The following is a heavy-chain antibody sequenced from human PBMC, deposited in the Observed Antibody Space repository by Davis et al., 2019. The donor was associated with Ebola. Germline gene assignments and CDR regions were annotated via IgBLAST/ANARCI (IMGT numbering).Heavy chain of an antibody. J-gene: IGHJ5*02. Sequence: PGGSLRLSCADSVITFSSYAMTWVRQAPGKGLEWVSAISGSGGSTYYADSVKGRFTISRDNAKNSLYLEMNTLRDEDTAVYYCASLPLVWFGDSLDNWFERWGQGTLVTVSS. V-gene: IGHV3-23*01. CDR1: VITFSSYA. CDR2: ISGSGGST. D-gene: IGHD3-10*01. CDR3: ASLPLVWFGDSLDNWFER.